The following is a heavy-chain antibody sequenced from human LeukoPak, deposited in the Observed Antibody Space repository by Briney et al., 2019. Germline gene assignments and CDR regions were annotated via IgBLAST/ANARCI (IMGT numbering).Heavy chain of an antibody. CDR2: ISYDGSNK. Sequence: GGSLRLSCAASGFSFGIYTMYWVRQAPGKVLEWVAVISYDGSNKGYADSVKGRFTISRDNSKNTLSLQMNSLRAEDTAVYYCAISPLVGDYFDYWGQGTLVPVSS. CDR3: AISPLVGDYFDY. CDR1: GFSFGIYT. J-gene: IGHJ4*02. V-gene: IGHV3-30-3*01. D-gene: IGHD1-26*01.